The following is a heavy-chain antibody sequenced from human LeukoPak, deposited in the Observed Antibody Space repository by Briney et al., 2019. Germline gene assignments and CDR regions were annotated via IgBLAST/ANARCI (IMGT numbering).Heavy chain of an antibody. Sequence: SQTLSLTCAISGDSISSNIAAWNWIRQSPSRGLEWLGRTYYRSEWSNDYAVSVKSRIRINPDTSKNQFSLQLNSVTPEDTAVYYCARSFAQIAPGAFDIWGQGTMVTVSS. CDR2: TYYRSEWSN. J-gene: IGHJ3*02. V-gene: IGHV6-1*01. D-gene: IGHD2-21*01. CDR3: ARSFAQIAPGAFDI. CDR1: GDSISSNIAA.